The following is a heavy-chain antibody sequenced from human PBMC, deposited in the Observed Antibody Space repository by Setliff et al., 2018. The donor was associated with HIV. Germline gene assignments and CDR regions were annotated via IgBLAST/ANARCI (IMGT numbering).Heavy chain of an antibody. CDR2: ISYSGST. D-gene: IGHD5-18*01. J-gene: IGHJ4*01. CDR1: GGSISSYY. CDR3: ARTRGYSYGTLAGFDY. Sequence: SETLSLTCTVSGGSISSYYWSWIRQPPGKGLEWIGYISYSGSTNYNPSLESRVAMSVDTSKQQFSLEVSSVTAADTAVYYCARTRGYSYGTLAGFDYWGRGPLVTVSS. V-gene: IGHV4-59*01.